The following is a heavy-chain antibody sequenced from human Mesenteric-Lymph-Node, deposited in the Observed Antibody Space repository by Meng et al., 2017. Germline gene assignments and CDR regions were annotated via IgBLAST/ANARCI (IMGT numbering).Heavy chain of an antibody. V-gene: IGHV4-34*01. D-gene: IGHD3-10*01. Sequence: QVPLAPWATGLLQPSATLTPPCRVYGRSFIDHYSSWLRQSPAEALECIGAINHSGAYNYSPSLKSRAIMSVDTSKHQFSLKVTSVTAADTALYFCARGRRFGDFFGLDYWGRGILVTVSS. CDR3: ARGRRFGDFFGLDY. J-gene: IGHJ4*02. CDR2: INHSGAY. CDR1: GRSFIDHY.